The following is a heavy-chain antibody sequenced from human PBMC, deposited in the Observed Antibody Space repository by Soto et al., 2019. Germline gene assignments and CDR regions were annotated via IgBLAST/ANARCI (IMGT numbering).Heavy chain of an antibody. CDR2: IYYSGST. J-gene: IGHJ6*02. D-gene: IGHD2-2*01. CDR1: GGSISSGGHY. Sequence: PSETLSLTCTVSGGSISSGGHYWSWIRQHPGKGLEWIGYIYYSGSTYYNPSLKSRVTISVDTSKNQFSLKLSSVTAADTAVYYCASVGYCSSTSCYEPAGMDVWGQGTTVTVSS. CDR3: ASVGYCSSTSCYEPAGMDV. V-gene: IGHV4-31*03.